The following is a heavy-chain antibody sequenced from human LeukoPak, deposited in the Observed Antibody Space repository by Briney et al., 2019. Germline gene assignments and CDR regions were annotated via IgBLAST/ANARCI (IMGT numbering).Heavy chain of an antibody. J-gene: IGHJ4*02. CDR2: MSADSATT. CDR3: ARKSASGNYPLDY. V-gene: IGHV3-23*01. CDR1: GFNFGSYS. D-gene: IGHD3-10*01. Sequence: GGSLRLSYAASGFNFGSYSMTWVRQAPGKGLEWVSVMSADSATTFYADSVKGRFTISRDNAKNTVFLQMSSLRAEDTALYYCARKSASGNYPLDYWGQGTLVTVSS.